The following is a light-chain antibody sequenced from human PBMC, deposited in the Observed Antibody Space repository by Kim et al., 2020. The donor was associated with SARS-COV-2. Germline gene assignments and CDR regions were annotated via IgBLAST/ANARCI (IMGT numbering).Light chain of an antibody. CDR1: SLRKYY. Sequence: ALGQTVRLTCQGDSLRKYYATWYQQRPGQAPILVIYGKNNRPSGIPDRFSGSSSGNTASLTITGTQAGDEADYYCNSRDTNDNVLFGGGTQLTVL. V-gene: IGLV3-19*01. J-gene: IGLJ2*01. CDR2: GKN. CDR3: NSRDTNDNVL.